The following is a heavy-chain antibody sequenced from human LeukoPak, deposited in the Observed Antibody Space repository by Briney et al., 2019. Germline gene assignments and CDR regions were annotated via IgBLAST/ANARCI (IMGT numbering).Heavy chain of an antibody. J-gene: IGHJ1*01. V-gene: IGHV3-74*01. CDR1: GFTFSSYW. Sequence: GGSLRLSCAASGFTFSSYWMHWVRQAPGKGLVWVSGINTDGSRTFYADSVKGRFTISRDNAKNTLYLQMNSLRADDTAVYYCNGANAERWGQGTLVTVSS. CDR3: NGANAER. CDR2: INTDGSRT. D-gene: IGHD2-8*01.